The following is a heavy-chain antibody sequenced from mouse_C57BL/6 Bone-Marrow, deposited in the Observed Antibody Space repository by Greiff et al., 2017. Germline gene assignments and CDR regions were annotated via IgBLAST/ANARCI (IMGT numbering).Heavy chain of an antibody. CDR2: ISSGGSYT. CDR1: GFTFSSYG. Sequence: EVKLVESGGDLVKPGGSLKLSCAASGFTFSSYGMSWVRQTPDKRLEWVATISSGGSYTYYPDSVKGRFTISRDNAKNTLYLQMSSRKSEDTAMYYCARHWLLDYWGQGTTLTVSS. CDR3: ARHWLLDY. J-gene: IGHJ2*01. D-gene: IGHD2-3*01. V-gene: IGHV5-6*01.